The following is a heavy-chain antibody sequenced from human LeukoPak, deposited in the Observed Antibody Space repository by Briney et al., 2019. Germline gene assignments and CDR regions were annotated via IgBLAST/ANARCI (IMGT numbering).Heavy chain of an antibody. D-gene: IGHD1-14*01. CDR3: ARGVEPLAANTLAY. V-gene: IGHV3-53*01. CDR2: LYSDGNT. Sequence: GGSLRLSRAASGVTVITNDMTWVRPAPGEGLGWVSVLYSDGNTKYADSVQARFTISRDKSKSTLYLETNSLSPDDTAVYYCARGVEPLAANTLAYWGQGTLVTVSS. CDR1: GVTVITND. J-gene: IGHJ4*02.